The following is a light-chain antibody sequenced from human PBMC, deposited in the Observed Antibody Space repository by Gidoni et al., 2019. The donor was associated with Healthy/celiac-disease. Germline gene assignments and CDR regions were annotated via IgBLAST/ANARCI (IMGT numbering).Light chain of an antibody. CDR1: QSVSSSY. V-gene: IGKV3-20*01. CDR2: GAS. J-gene: IGKJ5*01. Sequence: EIVLTQSPGTLSLSPGERATLSCRASQSVSSSYLAWYQQKPGQAPRLLIYGASSRATGIPDRFSGSGSGTDFTLTISRLEPEDFAVYYCQLYGSTFTFGQXTRLEIK. CDR3: QLYGSTFT.